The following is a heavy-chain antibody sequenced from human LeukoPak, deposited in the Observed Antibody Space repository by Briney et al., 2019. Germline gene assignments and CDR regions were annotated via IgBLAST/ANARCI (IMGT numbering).Heavy chain of an antibody. Sequence: GGSLRLTCAASGFTFNNYEMHWVRQTAGKGLEWVSAVGIAGDTFYAGSVKGRFSISRDNAESSLFLQMNSLRAGDTAVYYCAREGTMGTADAFDVWGQGTMATVSS. CDR3: AREGTMGTADAFDV. V-gene: IGHV3-13*01. CDR2: VGIAGDT. D-gene: IGHD1-14*01. J-gene: IGHJ3*01. CDR1: GFTFNNYE.